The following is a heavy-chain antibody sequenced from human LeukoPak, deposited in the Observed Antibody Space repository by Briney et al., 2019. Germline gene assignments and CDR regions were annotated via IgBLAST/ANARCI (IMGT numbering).Heavy chain of an antibody. J-gene: IGHJ4*02. CDR3: ASHSSGWYPDFDY. CDR1: GFTVSIYE. CDR2: ISSSGTTI. D-gene: IGHD6-19*01. V-gene: IGHV3-48*03. Sequence: GGSLRLSCAASGFTVSIYEIDWVRQAPGNWLGWVSYISSSGTTISYADSVKGRFTISRHNAKTSLYLQMNSPRAGAYAVFSCASHSSGWYPDFDYWGPRTLVTLSS.